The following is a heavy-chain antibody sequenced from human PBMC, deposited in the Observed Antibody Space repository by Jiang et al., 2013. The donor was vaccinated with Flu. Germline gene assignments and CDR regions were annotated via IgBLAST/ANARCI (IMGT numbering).Heavy chain of an antibody. D-gene: IGHD6-19*01. CDR3: AKDREESAVAGPFDY. J-gene: IGHJ4*02. V-gene: IGHV3-23*01. CDR1: GFTFSSYA. Sequence: VSCAASGFTFSSYAMTWVRQAPGKGLEWVSTISGSGVRTYFAGSVQGRFTISRDNSKNTLYLQMNSLRAEDTAVYYCAKDREESAVAGPFDYWGQGTLVTVSS. CDR2: ISGSGVRT.